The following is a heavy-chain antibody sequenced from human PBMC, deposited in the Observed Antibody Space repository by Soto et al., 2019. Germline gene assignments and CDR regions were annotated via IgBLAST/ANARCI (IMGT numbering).Heavy chain of an antibody. CDR3: GGSGRAKFDP. V-gene: IGHV3-30-3*01. D-gene: IGHD3-10*01. J-gene: IGHJ5*02. CDR2: ISYDGSNK. Sequence: PGGSIRLSCAASGFTFSSYAMHWVRQAPGKGLEWVAVISYDGSNKYYADSVKGRFTISRDNSKNTLYLQMNSLRAEDTAVYYCGGSGRAKFDPWGQGTLVTVSS. CDR1: GFTFSSYA.